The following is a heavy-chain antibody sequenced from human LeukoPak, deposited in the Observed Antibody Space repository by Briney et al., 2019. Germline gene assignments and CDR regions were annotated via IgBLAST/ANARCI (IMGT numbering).Heavy chain of an antibody. Sequence: SVKVSCKAYGGTFSSHAISWVRQAPGQGLEWMGGIISIFGTANYAQKFQGRVTITTDESTSTAYMELSSLRSEDTAVYYCAREGHLDGYNYFYFDYWGQGTLVTVSS. V-gene: IGHV1-69*05. CDR2: IISIFGTA. CDR1: GGTFSSHA. D-gene: IGHD5-24*01. J-gene: IGHJ4*02. CDR3: AREGHLDGYNYFYFDY.